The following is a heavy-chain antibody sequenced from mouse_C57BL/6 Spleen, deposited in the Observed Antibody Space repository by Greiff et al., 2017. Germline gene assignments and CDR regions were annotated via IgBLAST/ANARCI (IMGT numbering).Heavy chain of an antibody. D-gene: IGHD2-5*01. CDR3: ASLCSNEWYFDV. J-gene: IGHJ1*03. Sequence: VQLQQSGPELVKPGASVKIPCKASGYTFTDYNMDWVKQSHGKSLEWIGDINPNNGGTIYNQKFKGKATLTVDKSSSTAYMELRSLTSEDTAVYDCASLCSNEWYFDVWGTGTTVTVSS. CDR2: INPNNGGT. CDR1: GYTFTDYN. V-gene: IGHV1-18*01.